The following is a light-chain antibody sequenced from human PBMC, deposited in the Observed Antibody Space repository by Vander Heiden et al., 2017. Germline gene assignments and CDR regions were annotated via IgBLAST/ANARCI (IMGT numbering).Light chain of an antibody. V-gene: IGKV3-20*01. CDR3: QHYGDSPLWT. CDR2: GAS. J-gene: IGKJ1*01. Sequence: EIVLTQSPGTLSVSPGEGATLSCRAGQGVSNSYLAWYQQKPGQAPRLLIYGASIRATGIPDRFSGSGSGTDFTLTISRLEPEDFAVYYCQHYGDSPLWTFGQGTKVEIK. CDR1: QGVSNSY.